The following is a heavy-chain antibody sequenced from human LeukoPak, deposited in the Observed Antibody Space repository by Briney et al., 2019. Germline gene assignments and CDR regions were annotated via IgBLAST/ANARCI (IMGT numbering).Heavy chain of an antibody. Sequence: PSETLSLTCAVYGGSFSGYYWGWIRQPPGKGLEWIGSIYYSGSTYYNPSLKSRVTISVDTSKNQFSLKLSSVTAADTAVYYCARGTQGSYGGWWLQLRGYFDYWGQGTLVTVSS. CDR1: GGSFSGYY. V-gene: IGHV4-34*01. CDR3: ARGTQGSYGGWWLQLRGYFDY. J-gene: IGHJ4*02. D-gene: IGHD5-24*01. CDR2: IYYSGST.